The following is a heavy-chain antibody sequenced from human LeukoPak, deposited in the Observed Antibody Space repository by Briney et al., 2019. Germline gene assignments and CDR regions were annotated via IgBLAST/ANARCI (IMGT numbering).Heavy chain of an antibody. CDR2: IKQDGSEK. Sequence: GGSLRLSCAASGFTFSSYWMSWVPQAPGKGLEWVANIKQDGSEKYYVDSVKGRFTISRDNAKNSLYLQMNSLRAEDTAVYYCARDGFSGSDDYWGQGTLVTVSS. CDR3: ARDGFSGSDDY. D-gene: IGHD3-10*01. V-gene: IGHV3-7*01. J-gene: IGHJ4*02. CDR1: GFTFSSYW.